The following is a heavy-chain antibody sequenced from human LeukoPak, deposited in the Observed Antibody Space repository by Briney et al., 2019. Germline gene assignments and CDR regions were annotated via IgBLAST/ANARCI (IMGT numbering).Heavy chain of an antibody. CDR2: IRSKAYGGTT. CDR3: TRARYDILTGYTNDY. V-gene: IGHV3-49*03. D-gene: IGHD3-9*01. Sequence: GGSLRLSCTASGFTFGNYGMSWFRQAPGKGLEWVGFIRSKAYGGTTEYAASVKGRFTISRDDSKSIAYLQMNSLKTEDTAVYYCTRARYDILTGYTNDYWGQGTLVTVSS. J-gene: IGHJ4*02. CDR1: GFTFGNYG.